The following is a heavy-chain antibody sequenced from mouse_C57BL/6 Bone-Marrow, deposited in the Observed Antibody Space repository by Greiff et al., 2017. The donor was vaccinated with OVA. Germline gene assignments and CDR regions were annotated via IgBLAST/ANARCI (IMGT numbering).Heavy chain of an antibody. V-gene: IGHV5-6*02. D-gene: IGHD2-3*01. Sequence: DVMLVESGGDLVKPGGSLKLSCAASGFTFSSYGMSWVRQTPDKRLEWVATISSGGSYTYYPDSVKGRFTISRDNAKNTLYLQMSSLKSEDTAMYYCARQEDGSRFAYWGQGTLVTVSA. CDR3: ARQEDGSRFAY. CDR2: ISSGGSYT. CDR1: GFTFSSYG. J-gene: IGHJ3*01.